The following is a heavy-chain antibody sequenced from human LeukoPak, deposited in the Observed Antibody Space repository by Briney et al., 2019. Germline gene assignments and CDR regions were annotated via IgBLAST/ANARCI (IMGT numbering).Heavy chain of an antibody. CDR2: IYTSGST. D-gene: IGHD4-23*01. J-gene: IGHJ2*01. CDR3: ARDYGGNHNSGYWYFDL. CDR1: GGSISSYY. V-gene: IGHV4-4*07. Sequence: SETLSLTCTVSGGSISSYYWSWIRQPAGKGLEWIGRIYTSGSTNYNPSLKSRVTMSVDTSKNQFSLKLSSVTAADTAVYYCARDYGGNHNSGYWYFDLWGPGTLVTVPS.